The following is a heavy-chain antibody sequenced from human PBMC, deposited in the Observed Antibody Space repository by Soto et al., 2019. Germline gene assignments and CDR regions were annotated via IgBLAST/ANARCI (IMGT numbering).Heavy chain of an antibody. CDR2: IYISGNT. J-gene: IGHJ4*02. CDR1: GGSISNFY. V-gene: IGHV4-4*07. D-gene: IGHD3-9*01. CDR3: ARGGTYYDILTAYYYFDY. Sequence: PSETLSLTCTVSGGSISNFYWSWIRQPAGKELEWIGRIYISGNTNYNPSFRSRVTMSVDTSKNKFSLKLSSVTAADTAVYFCARGGTYYDILTAYYYFDYWGQGTLVTVSS.